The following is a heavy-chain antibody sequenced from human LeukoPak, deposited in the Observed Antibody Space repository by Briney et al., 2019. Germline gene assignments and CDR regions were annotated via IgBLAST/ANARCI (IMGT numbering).Heavy chain of an antibody. V-gene: IGHV3-74*01. J-gene: IGHJ4*02. CDR3: ARDKDGPGASIDY. CDR2: INNDGSLR. CDR1: GFTFSTYW. D-gene: IGHD5-24*01. Sequence: GGSLRLSCAASGFTFSTYWMLWVRQTPGKGLVWVSRINNDGSLRTYADSLKGRFTISRDNAKNTLYLQMSSLTAEDTALYYCARDKDGPGASIDYWGQGTLVTVSS.